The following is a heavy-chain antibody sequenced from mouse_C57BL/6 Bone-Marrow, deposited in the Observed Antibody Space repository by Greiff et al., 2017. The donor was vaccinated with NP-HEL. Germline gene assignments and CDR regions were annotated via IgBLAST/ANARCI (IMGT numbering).Heavy chain of an antibody. CDR3: AREIITTVVAEYAMDY. CDR1: GYTFTSYW. V-gene: IGHV1-53*01. Sequence: VQLQQPGTELVKPGASVKLSCKASGYTFTSYWMHWVKQRPGQGLEWIGNINPSNGGTNYNEKFKSKATLTVDKSSSTAYMQLSSLTSEDSAVYYWAREIITTVVAEYAMDYWGQGTSVTVSS. CDR2: INPSNGGT. D-gene: IGHD1-1*01. J-gene: IGHJ4*01.